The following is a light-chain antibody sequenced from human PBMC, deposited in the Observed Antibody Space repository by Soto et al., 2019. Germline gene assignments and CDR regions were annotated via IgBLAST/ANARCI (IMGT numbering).Light chain of an antibody. CDR2: WAS. Sequence: DIVLTQSPDSLAVSLGARATITCKSSQTILYTSNNKNFLAWYQHKPGQPPKLLIYWASTRESGVPDRFSASGSWTDFTLTISSLQAEDVAVYDCLQYYSNPRTFGQGTRVEIK. V-gene: IGKV4-1*01. CDR1: QTILYTSNNKNF. J-gene: IGKJ1*01. CDR3: LQYYSNPRT.